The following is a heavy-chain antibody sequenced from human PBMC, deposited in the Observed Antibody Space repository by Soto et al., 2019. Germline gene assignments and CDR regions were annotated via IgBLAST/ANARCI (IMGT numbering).Heavy chain of an antibody. CDR3: ARDSLIGNTDYGLDV. J-gene: IGHJ6*02. V-gene: IGHV3-74*01. CDR2: INNDGSST. CDR1: GFTFSSFW. D-gene: IGHD2-21*01. Sequence: PGGSLRLSCAASGFTFSSFWMHWVRQAPGKGLVWVSRINNDGSSTAYADSVKGRFTISRDNAKSTLYLQVTSLRAEDTAVYYCARDSLIGNTDYGLDVWGQGTTVTVSS.